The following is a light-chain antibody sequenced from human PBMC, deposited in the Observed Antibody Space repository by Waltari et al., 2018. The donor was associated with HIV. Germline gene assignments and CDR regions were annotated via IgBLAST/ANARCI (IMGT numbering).Light chain of an antibody. V-gene: IGLV3-1*01. J-gene: IGLJ2*01. CDR1: ELGDKY. Sequence: SYEVTQPPSVAVSPGQTASITCSGYELGDKYTCWYQQKPGQSPLLVIYQDDKLPSGIPARFSASSSGHTATLTISGTLPMDEADYYCQAWGSTTSGVFGRGTKLTVL. CDR2: QDD. CDR3: QAWGSTTSGV.